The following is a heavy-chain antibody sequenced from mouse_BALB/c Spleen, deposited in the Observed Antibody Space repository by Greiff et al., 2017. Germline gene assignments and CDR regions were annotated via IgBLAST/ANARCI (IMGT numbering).Heavy chain of an antibody. CDR2: ISSGGSYT. V-gene: IGHV5-9-4*01. D-gene: IGHD3-1*01. Sequence: EVKLMESGGGLVKPGGSLKLSCAASGFTFSSYAMSWVRQSPEKRLEWVAEISSGGSYTYYPDTVTGRFTISRDNAKNTLYLEMSSLRSEDTAMYYCAGDSSGYVWFAYWGQGTLVTVSA. J-gene: IGHJ3*01. CDR3: AGDSSGYVWFAY. CDR1: GFTFSSYA.